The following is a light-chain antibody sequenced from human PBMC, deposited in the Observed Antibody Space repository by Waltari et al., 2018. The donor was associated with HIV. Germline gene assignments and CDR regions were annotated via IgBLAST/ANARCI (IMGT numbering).Light chain of an antibody. V-gene: IGLV1-51*02. CDR1: ISNVGDHY. J-gene: IGLJ1*01. CDR2: ENN. Sequence: QSVMTQPPSVSAAPGQKVTISRSGGISNVGDHYVSWYQQVPGEAPKLLMYENNKRPSGIPDRFSGSKSGTSATLDITGLQTGDEADYYCGTWDSSLSAYVFGTGTKVPVL. CDR3: GTWDSSLSAYV.